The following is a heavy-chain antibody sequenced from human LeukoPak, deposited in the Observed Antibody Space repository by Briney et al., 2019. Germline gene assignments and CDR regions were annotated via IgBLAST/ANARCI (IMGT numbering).Heavy chain of an antibody. CDR2: IYYIGTA. CDR3: ARDDYGDYDTTGSYDY. Sequence: SQTLSLTCSVYGDSISIGDYRWSWIRQSPGKGLDWIGYIYYIGTAYYNPSLRSRVALSADTSKNQFSLKLSSVTAADTAVYYCARDDYGDYDTTGSYDYWGQGTLVTVSS. J-gene: IGHJ4*02. V-gene: IGHV4-30-4*01. CDR1: GDSISIGDYR. D-gene: IGHD4-17*01.